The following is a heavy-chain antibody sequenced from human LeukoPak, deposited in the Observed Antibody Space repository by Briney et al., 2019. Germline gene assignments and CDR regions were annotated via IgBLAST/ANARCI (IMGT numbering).Heavy chain of an antibody. V-gene: IGHV3-7*01. D-gene: IGHD6-19*01. CDR1: GFSFNAYW. J-gene: IGHJ4*02. CDR3: ARGRSSGWYYFDY. CDR2: INPAGSET. Sequence: GGSLRLSCAASGFSFNAYWMAWVRQAPGTGLEWVANINPAGSETFHVDPVKGRFSISRDNAKNSLYLQMNSLRAEDTAVYYCARGRSSGWYYFDYWGQGTLVTVSS.